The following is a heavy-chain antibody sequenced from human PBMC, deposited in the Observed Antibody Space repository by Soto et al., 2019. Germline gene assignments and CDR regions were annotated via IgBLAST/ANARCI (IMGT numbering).Heavy chain of an antibody. Sequence: GGSLRLSCAASGFTLSTYGMHWVRQAPGKGLEWVSVISFDGSNKYYADSVKGRFTISRDNSKTTLYLQMNSLRAEDTALYYCVRDRRISGINRGLDYWGRGTLVTVSS. D-gene: IGHD1-20*01. CDR2: ISFDGSNK. CDR3: VRDRRISGINRGLDY. J-gene: IGHJ4*02. CDR1: GFTLSTYG. V-gene: IGHV3-30*03.